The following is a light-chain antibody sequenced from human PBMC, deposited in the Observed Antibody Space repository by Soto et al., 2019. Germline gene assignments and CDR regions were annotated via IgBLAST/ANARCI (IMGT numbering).Light chain of an antibody. J-gene: IGKJ1*01. Sequence: EMVVTQSPATLSMSPGGRATLSCRTSESISRNLAWYQQKLGRAPRLLIYGASTRATGVPDRFTGSGSGTDFILTITGLQSEDFGIYYCQQYYHWPRTFGQGTKVDIK. V-gene: IGKV3-15*01. CDR3: QQYYHWPRT. CDR2: GAS. CDR1: ESISRN.